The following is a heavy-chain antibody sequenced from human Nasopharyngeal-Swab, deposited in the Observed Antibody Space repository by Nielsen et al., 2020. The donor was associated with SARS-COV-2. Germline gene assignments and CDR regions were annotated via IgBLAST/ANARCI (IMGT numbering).Heavy chain of an antibody. J-gene: IGHJ4*01. CDR1: GFTFSSYA. CDR3: AKYWGSGSYEAFCDY. V-gene: IGHV3-23*01. Sequence: GGSLRLSCAASGFTFSSYAISWVRQAPGMGLEWVSTIGSGGNTIYAESVKGRFTISRDNSKNTVYLQMNSLRAEDTAVYYCAKYWGSGSYEAFCDYWGHGALVTVSS. CDR2: IGSGGNT. D-gene: IGHD1-26*01.